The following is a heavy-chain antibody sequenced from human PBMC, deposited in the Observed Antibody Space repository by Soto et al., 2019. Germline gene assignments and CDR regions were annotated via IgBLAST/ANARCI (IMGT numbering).Heavy chain of an antibody. Sequence: QVHLQQWGAGLLKPSETLSLTCAVNGGAFNGYYWTWIRQSPGKGLQWIGEINHSGTVDYNPSLKGRVTFSIDTSKKQFSLTLTSGTAADTAVYYCARAGAALVRGSIGGFDYWGQGTLVTVSS. CDR2: INHSGTV. J-gene: IGHJ4*02. V-gene: IGHV4-34*01. CDR3: ARAGAALVRGSIGGFDY. CDR1: GGAFNGYY. D-gene: IGHD3-10*01.